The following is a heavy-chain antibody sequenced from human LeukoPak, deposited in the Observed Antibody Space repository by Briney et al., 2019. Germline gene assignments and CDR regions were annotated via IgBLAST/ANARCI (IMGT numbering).Heavy chain of an antibody. CDR3: ARPPQLIAAAGTYNWFDS. V-gene: IGHV1-46*01. J-gene: IGHJ5*01. Sequence: ASVTVSCKASGFTFSGYYIQWVRQAPGQGLEWMGIINPSDGSTKYAQKFQGRVTMTGDTSTSTVYMELSRLRSDDTAVYYCARPPQLIAAAGTYNWFDSWGQGTLVTVSS. D-gene: IGHD6-13*01. CDR1: GFTFSGYY. CDR2: INPSDGST.